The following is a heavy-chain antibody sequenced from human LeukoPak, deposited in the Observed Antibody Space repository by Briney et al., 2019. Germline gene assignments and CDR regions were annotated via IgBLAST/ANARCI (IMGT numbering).Heavy chain of an antibody. D-gene: IGHD2-2*01. J-gene: IGHJ4*02. V-gene: IGHV4-39*01. CDR1: GGSISSSSFF. CDR3: AKLTCSSTFCPLDY. CDR2: VSYSGTT. Sequence: PSETLSLTCTVSGGSISSSSFFWAWIRQPPWKGLEWIGTVSYSGTTYYSPSLKSRVTISVDTSKNQFSLRLTSVTAADTALYYCAKLTCSSTFCPLDYWGQGALVTVSS.